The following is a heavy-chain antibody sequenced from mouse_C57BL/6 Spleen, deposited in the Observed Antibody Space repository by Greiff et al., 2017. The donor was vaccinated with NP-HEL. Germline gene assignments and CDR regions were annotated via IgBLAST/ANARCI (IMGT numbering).Heavy chain of an antibody. D-gene: IGHD2-4*01. CDR2: ISNGGGST. V-gene: IGHV5-12*01. CDR1: GFTFSDYY. Sequence: EVQLVESGGGLVQPGGSLKLSCAASGFTFSDYYMYWVRQTPEKRLEWVAYISNGGGSTYYPDTVKGRFTISRDNAKNTLYLQTSRLKSEDTAMYYCARLFDYDGRYFDVWGTGTTVTVSS. J-gene: IGHJ1*03. CDR3: ARLFDYDGRYFDV.